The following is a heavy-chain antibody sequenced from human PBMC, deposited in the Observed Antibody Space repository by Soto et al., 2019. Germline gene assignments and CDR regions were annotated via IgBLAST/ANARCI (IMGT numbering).Heavy chain of an antibody. CDR2: IDQNGNDK. CDR3: ATSAAAAGND. D-gene: IGHD6-13*01. Sequence: GGSLRLSCAASGFTFSSYWMSWVRQAPGKGLEWVGNIDQNGNDKYYVDSVKGRFTISRDNAKNSLHLQMNSLRADDTPIYYCATSAAAAGNDWGQGILVTVSS. J-gene: IGHJ4*02. V-gene: IGHV3-7*01. CDR1: GFTFSSYW.